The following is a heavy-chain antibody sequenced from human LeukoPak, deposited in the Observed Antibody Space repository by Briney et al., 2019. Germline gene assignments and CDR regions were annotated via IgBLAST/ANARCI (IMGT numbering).Heavy chain of an antibody. CDR3: AKEQTYCGGDCYPAGDFDY. D-gene: IGHD2-21*01. Sequence: TYYPVSVKRRFTISTDNSKTTLYVQMNSLRAEDTAVYYCAKEQTYCGGDCYPAGDFDYWGQGALVTVSS. J-gene: IGHJ4*02. V-gene: IGHV3-23*01. CDR2: T.